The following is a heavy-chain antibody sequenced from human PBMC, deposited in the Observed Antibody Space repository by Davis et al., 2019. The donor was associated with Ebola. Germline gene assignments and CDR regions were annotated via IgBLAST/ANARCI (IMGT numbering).Heavy chain of an antibody. Sequence: ASVKVSCKAFGYSFATYGISWVRKAPGQGLEWMGWISAFKGKTHYAQKFQGRMTLTTDTSTTTVYMDLSSLRSDDTALYYCTTPGGQDSGYDVFDIWGQGTMVTVSS. CDR1: GYSFATYG. V-gene: IGHV1-18*04. CDR3: TTPGGQDSGYDVFDI. J-gene: IGHJ3*02. CDR2: ISAFKGKT. D-gene: IGHD5-12*01.